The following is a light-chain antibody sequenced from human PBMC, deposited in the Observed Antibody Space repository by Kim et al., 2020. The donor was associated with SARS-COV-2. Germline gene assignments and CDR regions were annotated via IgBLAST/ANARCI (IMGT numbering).Light chain of an antibody. V-gene: IGLV2-23*02. Sequence: GQSITISCTGSSTDIGSYNLVSWYQYHPGKAPKLMIYEVTKRPSGVSNRFSGSKSGNTASLTISGLHAEDEADYYCCSYAGSSTYVFGTGTKVTVL. CDR2: EVT. CDR1: STDIGSYNL. CDR3: CSYAGSSTYV. J-gene: IGLJ1*01.